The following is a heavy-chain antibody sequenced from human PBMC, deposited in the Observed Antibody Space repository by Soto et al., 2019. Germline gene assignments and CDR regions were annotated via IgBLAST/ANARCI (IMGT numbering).Heavy chain of an antibody. D-gene: IGHD6-13*01. CDR3: AGTYSSSWYHY. CDR1: GGSITSYY. Sequence: QVQLQESVPGLVTPSETLSLTCTVSGGSITSYYWNWIRQPPGKGLEWIGYMYYSGSSNYNPSLRSRVTISVDASKNQFSLKLTSVTAADTAVYYCAGTYSSSWYHYWGQGALVTVSA. J-gene: IGHJ4*02. CDR2: MYYSGSS. V-gene: IGHV4-59*01.